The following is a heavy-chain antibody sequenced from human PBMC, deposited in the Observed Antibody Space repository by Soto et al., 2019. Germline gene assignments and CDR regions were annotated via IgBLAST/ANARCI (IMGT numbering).Heavy chain of an antibody. D-gene: IGHD4-17*01. V-gene: IGHV4-34*01. J-gene: IGHJ4*02. CDR2: INHSGST. CDR3: ARSYGGNSGAFDF. Sequence: QVQLQQWGAGLLRPSEALSLTCAVYGRSFSGYYWSWIRQPPGKGLEWIGEINHSGSTTYNPHLTXRXXIPVATPNHPFSLYLSSVTAADTAVYYCARSYGGNSGAFDFWGQGTLVTVSS. CDR1: GRSFSGYY.